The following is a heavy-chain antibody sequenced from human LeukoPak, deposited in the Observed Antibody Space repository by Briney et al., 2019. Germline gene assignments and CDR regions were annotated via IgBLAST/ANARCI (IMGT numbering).Heavy chain of an antibody. D-gene: IGHD3-10*01. CDR3: ARGVSEYYYGSGPQRGFDP. CDR1: GGSISSYY. CDR2: TYYSGST. J-gene: IGHJ5*02. Sequence: SETLSLTCTVSGGSISSYYWSWIRQPPGKGLEWIGYTYYSGSTNYNPSLKSRVTISVDTSKNQFSLKLSSVTAADTAVYYCARGVSEYYYGSGPQRGFDPWGQGTLVTVSS. V-gene: IGHV4-59*01.